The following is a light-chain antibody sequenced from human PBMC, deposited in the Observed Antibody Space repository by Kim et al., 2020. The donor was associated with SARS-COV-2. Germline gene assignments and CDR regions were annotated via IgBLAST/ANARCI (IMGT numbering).Light chain of an antibody. CDR2: GAS. CDR3: HQYDVWPYT. V-gene: IGKV3-15*01. Sequence: KVMTQSPATLSVSPGERATLSCRASHSISSNLAWYQQKPGQAPSLLIFGASTRATDIPARFSGTGSGTEFTLTISSLQSEDFAVYYCHQYDVWPYTFGQGTKLEI. J-gene: IGKJ2*01. CDR1: HSISSN.